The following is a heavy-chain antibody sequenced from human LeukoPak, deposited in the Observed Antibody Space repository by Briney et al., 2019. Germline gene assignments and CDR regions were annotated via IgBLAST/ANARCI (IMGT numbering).Heavy chain of an antibody. Sequence: GASVKVSCKASGYTFTSYGIIWVRQAPGQGLEWMGWISAYNGNTNYAQKLQGRVTMTTDTSTSTAYMELRSLRSDDTAVYYCARANPRAYCGGDCYSREFDYWGQGTLVTVSS. CDR1: GYTFTSYG. J-gene: IGHJ4*02. D-gene: IGHD2-21*02. V-gene: IGHV1-18*01. CDR2: ISAYNGNT. CDR3: ARANPRAYCGGDCYSREFDY.